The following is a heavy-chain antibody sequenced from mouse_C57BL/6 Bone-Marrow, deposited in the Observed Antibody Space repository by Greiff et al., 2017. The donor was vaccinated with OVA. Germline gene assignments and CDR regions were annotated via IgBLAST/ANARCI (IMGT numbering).Heavy chain of an antibody. Sequence: DVQLVESGPVLVKPGASVKMSCKASGYTFTDYYMNWVKQSHGKSLEWIGVINPYNGGTSYNQKFKGKATLTVDKSSSTAYMELNSLTSEDSAVYYCARVTGTVAMDYWGQGTSVTVSS. V-gene: IGHV1-19*01. CDR3: ARVTGTVAMDY. D-gene: IGHD4-1*01. J-gene: IGHJ4*01. CDR1: GYTFTDYY. CDR2: INPYNGGT.